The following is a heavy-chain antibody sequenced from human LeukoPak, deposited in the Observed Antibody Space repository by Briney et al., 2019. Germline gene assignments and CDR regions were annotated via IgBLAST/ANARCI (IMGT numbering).Heavy chain of an antibody. CDR2: INPSGGST. Sequence: ASVKVSCKASGYTFTSYYMHWVRQAPGQGLEWMGIINPSGGSTSYAQKFQGRVTMTRDMSTSTVYMELSSLRSEDTAVYYCARVGSDYYDTTPWFGPWGQGTLVTVSP. J-gene: IGHJ5*02. CDR3: ARVGSDYYDTTPWFGP. CDR1: GYTFTSYY. V-gene: IGHV1-46*01. D-gene: IGHD3-22*01.